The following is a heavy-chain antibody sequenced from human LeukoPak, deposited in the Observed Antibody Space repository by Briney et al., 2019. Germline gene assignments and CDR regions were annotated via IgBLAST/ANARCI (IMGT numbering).Heavy chain of an antibody. CDR3: AKCSRVSDAFDI. CDR1: GLTFSRYA. D-gene: IGHD3-10*01. CDR2: ISGSGGST. Sequence: PGGSLRLSCAASGLTFSRYAMSWVRQAPGKGLEWVSAISGSGGSTYYADSVKGRFTISRDNSKNTLYLQMNSLRAEDTAVYYCAKCSRVSDAFDIWGQGTMVTVSS. J-gene: IGHJ3*02. V-gene: IGHV3-23*01.